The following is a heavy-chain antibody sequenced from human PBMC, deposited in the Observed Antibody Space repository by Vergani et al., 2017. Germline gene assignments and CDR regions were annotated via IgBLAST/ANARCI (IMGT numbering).Heavy chain of an antibody. CDR3: AKDGPRGTAFDI. Sequence: EVQLLESGGGLVQPGGSLRLSCAASGFTFSSYAMSWVRQAPGKGLEWVSAISGSGGSTYYADSVQGRFTLSRDNSKNTLSLQMNSLRAEDTAVYYCAKDGPRGTAFDIWGQGTMVTVSS. V-gene: IGHV3-23*01. CDR1: GFTFSSYA. D-gene: IGHD1-1*01. J-gene: IGHJ3*02. CDR2: ISGSGGST.